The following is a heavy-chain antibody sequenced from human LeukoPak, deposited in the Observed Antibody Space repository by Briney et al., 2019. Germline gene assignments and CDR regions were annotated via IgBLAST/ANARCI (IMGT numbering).Heavy chain of an antibody. CDR3: AGGVLRFLETKISPFYYYYGMDV. Sequence: SVKVSCKASGGTFSSYAISWVRQAPGQGLEWMGRIIPILGIANYAQKFQGRVTITADKSTSTAYMELSSLRSEDTAVYYCAGGVLRFLETKISPFYYYYGMDVWGQGTTVTVSS. CDR1: GGTFSSYA. D-gene: IGHD3-3*01. J-gene: IGHJ6*02. V-gene: IGHV1-69*04. CDR2: IIPILGIA.